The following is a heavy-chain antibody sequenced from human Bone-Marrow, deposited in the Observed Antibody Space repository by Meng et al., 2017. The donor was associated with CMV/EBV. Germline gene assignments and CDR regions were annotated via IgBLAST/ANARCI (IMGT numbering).Heavy chain of an antibody. J-gene: IGHJ5*02. CDR3: ARGVGAAWFDP. V-gene: IGHV1-2*02. CDR1: GYTFTGYY. CDR2: INPNSGDT. Sequence: ASVKVSCKASGYTFTGYYIHWVRQALGQGLEWMGWINPNSGDTNYAQNFQGRVTMTRDTFFSTSCMELSTLKSDDTAVYYCARGVGAAWFDPWGQGTLVTVSS. D-gene: IGHD3-16*01.